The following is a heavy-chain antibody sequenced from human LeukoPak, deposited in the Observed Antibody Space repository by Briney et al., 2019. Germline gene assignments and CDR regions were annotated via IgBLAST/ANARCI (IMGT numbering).Heavy chain of an antibody. CDR3: ASGGHHYDSSGFHWFDP. J-gene: IGHJ5*02. D-gene: IGHD3-22*01. Sequence: SGTLSLTCTVSGGSISRHYWNWIRQPPGKGLEWIGYISESGSTNYNPSLKSRVSMSVDLSKNQFSLKVNSVTAADTAVYYCASGGHHYDSSGFHWFDPWGQGAPVTVSS. CDR1: GGSISRHY. CDR2: ISESGST. V-gene: IGHV4-4*08.